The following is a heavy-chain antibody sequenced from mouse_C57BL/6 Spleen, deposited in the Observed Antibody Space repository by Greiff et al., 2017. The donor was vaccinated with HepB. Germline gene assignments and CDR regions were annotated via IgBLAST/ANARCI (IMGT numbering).Heavy chain of an antibody. J-gene: IGHJ2*01. CDR3: ATDSSGHDY. CDR2: IDPSDSYT. V-gene: IGHV1-69*01. CDR1: GYTFTSYW. Sequence: QVQLQQPGAELVMPGASVKLSCKASGYTFTSYWMHWVKQRPGQGLEWIGEIDPSDSYTNYNQKFKGKSTLTVDKSSSTAYMQLSSLTSEDSAVYYYATDSSGHDYWGQGTTLTVSS. D-gene: IGHD3-2*02.